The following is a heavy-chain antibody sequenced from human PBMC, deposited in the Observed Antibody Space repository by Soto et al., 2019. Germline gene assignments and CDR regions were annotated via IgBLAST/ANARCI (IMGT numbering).Heavy chain of an antibody. D-gene: IGHD2-2*01. CDR3: ARARAEYRPLVYLYYFVY. CDR1: GGSISSYY. J-gene: IGHJ4*02. CDR2: IYYSGST. Sequence: PSETLSLTCTVSGGSISSYYWSWIRQPPGKGLEWIGYIYYSGSTNYNPSLKSRVTISVDTSKNQFSLKLSSVTAADTAVYYCARARAEYRPLVYLYYFVYWGQGTLV. V-gene: IGHV4-59*01.